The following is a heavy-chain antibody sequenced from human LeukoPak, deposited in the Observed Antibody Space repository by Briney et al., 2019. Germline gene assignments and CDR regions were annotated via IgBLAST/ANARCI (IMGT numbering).Heavy chain of an antibody. CDR1: GYTFTGYY. V-gene: IGHV1-2*02. CDR3: ARGGYIAATQNWFDP. J-gene: IGHJ5*02. D-gene: IGHD2-15*01. Sequence: ASVKVSCKASGYTFTGYYMHWVRQAPGQGLEWMGWINPNSGGTNYAQKFQGRVTMTRDTSIRTAYMELSRLRSDDTAVYYCARGGYIAATQNWFDPWGQGTLVTVSS. CDR2: INPNSGGT.